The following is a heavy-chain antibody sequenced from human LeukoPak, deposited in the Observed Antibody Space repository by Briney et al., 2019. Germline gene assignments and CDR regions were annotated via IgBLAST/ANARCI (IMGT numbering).Heavy chain of an antibody. CDR2: ISGSGGST. CDR1: GFTFSSYA. V-gene: IGHV3-23*01. D-gene: IGHD3-22*01. Sequence: GGSPRLSCAAPGFTFSSYAMSWVRHAPGKGLERVSAISGSGGSTYYADSVKGRFTISRDNSKNTLYLQMKSLRAEDTAVYYCAKDSSYYDSSGYYSGYVYWGQGALVTVSS. CDR3: AKDSSYYDSSGYYSGYVY. J-gene: IGHJ4*02.